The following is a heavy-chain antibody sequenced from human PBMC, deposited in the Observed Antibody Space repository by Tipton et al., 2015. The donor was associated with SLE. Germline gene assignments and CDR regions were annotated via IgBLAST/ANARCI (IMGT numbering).Heavy chain of an antibody. Sequence: TLSLTCTVSGGSISSHYWSWIRQPPGKGLEWIGYIYYSGSTNSNPSLKSRVTISVDTSKNQFSLKLSSVTAADTAVYYCARDSSSWYNDYFDYWGQGTLVTVSS. D-gene: IGHD6-13*01. J-gene: IGHJ4*02. CDR1: GGSISSHY. CDR3: ARDSSSWYNDYFDY. CDR2: IYYSGST. V-gene: IGHV4-59*11.